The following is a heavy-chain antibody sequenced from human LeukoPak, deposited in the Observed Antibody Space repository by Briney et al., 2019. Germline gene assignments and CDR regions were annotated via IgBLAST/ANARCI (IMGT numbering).Heavy chain of an antibody. J-gene: IGHJ4*02. CDR1: GYTFTGYY. D-gene: IGHD1-26*01. CDR2: INPNSGGT. Sequence: ASVKVSCKASGYTFTGYYMHWVRQAPGQGLEWMGWINPNSGGTNYAQKFQGRVTMTRDTSISTAYMELSRLRSDDTAVYYCARVHAYSGSYCLKYWGQGTLVTVSS. CDR3: ARVHAYSGSYCLKY. V-gene: IGHV1-2*02.